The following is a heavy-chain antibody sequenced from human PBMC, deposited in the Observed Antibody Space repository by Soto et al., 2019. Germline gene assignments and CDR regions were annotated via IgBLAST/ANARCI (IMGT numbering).Heavy chain of an antibody. J-gene: IGHJ6*02. Sequence: VASVKVSCKASGYTFSVYHMHWVRQAPGQGLEWMGGVHPNSGGTNYAQSFGGRVTMTRDTSINTAYMELSRLTSDDTAVYYCAKELQRGMDVWGQGTTVTVSS. D-gene: IGHD4-4*01. V-gene: IGHV1-2*02. CDR1: GYTFSVYH. CDR3: AKELQRGMDV. CDR2: VHPNSGGT.